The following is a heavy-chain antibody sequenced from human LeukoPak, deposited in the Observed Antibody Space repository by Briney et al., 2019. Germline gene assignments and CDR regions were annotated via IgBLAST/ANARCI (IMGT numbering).Heavy chain of an antibody. D-gene: IGHD2-2*02. CDR1: GGSISSYY. CDR2: IYYSGST. CDR3: ARDHGYCSSTSCNKNYYYYYGMDV. Sequence: SETLSLTCTVSGGSISSYYWSGIRQPPGKGLEWIGYIYYSGSTNYNPSLKSRVTISVDTSKNQFSLKLSSVTAADTAVHYCARDHGYCSSTSCNKNYYYYYGMDVWGQGTTVTVSS. J-gene: IGHJ6*02. V-gene: IGHV4-59*01.